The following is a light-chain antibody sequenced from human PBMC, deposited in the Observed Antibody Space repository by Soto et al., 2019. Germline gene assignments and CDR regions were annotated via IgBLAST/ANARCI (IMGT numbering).Light chain of an antibody. Sequence: QSALTQPASVSGSPGQSITISCTGTSSDVGGYNYVSWYQQHPGKAPKLIIYDVSYRPSGVSSRFSGSRSGNTASLTISGLQAEDEADYYCSSYTRSSPRFGGGTKLTVL. J-gene: IGLJ2*01. CDR1: SSDVGGYNY. CDR2: DVS. V-gene: IGLV2-14*01. CDR3: SSYTRSSPR.